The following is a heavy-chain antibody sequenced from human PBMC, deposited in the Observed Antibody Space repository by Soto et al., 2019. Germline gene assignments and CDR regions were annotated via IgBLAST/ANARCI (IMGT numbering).Heavy chain of an antibody. CDR1: GFTFGSYG. D-gene: IGHD5-18*01. Sequence: LRLSCVASGFTFGSYGMHWVRQAPGKGLEWVAVIWYDGNNKNYADSVKGRFTISRDNSKNTLYLQINSPRAEDTAVYYCAREVHTAMAPSFEYWGQGTPVTVSS. CDR2: IWYDGNNK. CDR3: AREVHTAMAPSFEY. V-gene: IGHV3-33*01. J-gene: IGHJ4*02.